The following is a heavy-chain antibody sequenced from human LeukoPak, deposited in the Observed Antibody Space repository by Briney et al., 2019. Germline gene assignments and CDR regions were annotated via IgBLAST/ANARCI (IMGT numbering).Heavy chain of an antibody. V-gene: IGHV3-30*02. J-gene: IGHJ4*02. CDR2: IRYDGSNK. D-gene: IGHD3-10*01. Sequence: GGSLRLSCAASGFTFSSYGMHWVRQAPGKGLEWAAFIRYDGSNKYYADSVKGRFTISRDNSKNTLYLQMNSLRAEDTAVYYCATDQGSYSDYWGQGTLVTVSS. CDR1: GFTFSSYG. CDR3: ATDQGSYSDY.